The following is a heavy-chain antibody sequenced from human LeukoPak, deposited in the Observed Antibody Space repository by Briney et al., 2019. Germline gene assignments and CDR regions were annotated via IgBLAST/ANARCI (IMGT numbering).Heavy chain of an antibody. D-gene: IGHD6-13*01. CDR3: ATPAAGMIGLHCGFDY. Sequence: ASVKVSCRASGYTFTSYGISWVRQAPGQGLEWMGWISAYNGNTNYAQKLQGRVTMTTDTSTSTAYMELRSLRSEDTAVYYCATPAAGMIGLHCGFDYWGQGTLVTVSS. V-gene: IGHV1-18*01. J-gene: IGHJ4*02. CDR2: ISAYNGNT. CDR1: GYTFTSYG.